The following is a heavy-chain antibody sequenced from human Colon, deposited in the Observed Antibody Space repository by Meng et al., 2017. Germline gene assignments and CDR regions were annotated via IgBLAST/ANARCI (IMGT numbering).Heavy chain of an antibody. CDR3: ARDSYTSGTYDY. D-gene: IGHD3-10*01. V-gene: IGHV7-4-1*02. CDR1: GYTFTHYA. Sequence: KGPGTSVNLSSKSSGYTFTHYAMNWVRQAPGQRLEYIGLINTHTGNPTYGQGFTGRFVFSMDTSVSTAYLQINSLKTEDTAMYYCARDSYTSGTYDYWGQGTLVTVSS. J-gene: IGHJ4*02. CDR2: INTHTGNP.